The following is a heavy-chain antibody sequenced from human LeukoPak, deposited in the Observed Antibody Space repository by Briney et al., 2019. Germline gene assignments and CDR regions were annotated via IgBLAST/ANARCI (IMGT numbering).Heavy chain of an antibody. Sequence: PGRSLRLSCAASGFTFSSYGMHWLRQAPGKGLKWVAVISYDGTNKYYADSVKGRFTISRDNSKNTLSLQMNSLRAEDTAVYYCAKETFSGYRSDAFNIWGQGTMVTVSS. CDR1: GFTFSSYG. CDR3: AKETFSGYRSDAFNI. J-gene: IGHJ3*02. CDR2: ISYDGTNK. V-gene: IGHV3-30*18. D-gene: IGHD5-12*01.